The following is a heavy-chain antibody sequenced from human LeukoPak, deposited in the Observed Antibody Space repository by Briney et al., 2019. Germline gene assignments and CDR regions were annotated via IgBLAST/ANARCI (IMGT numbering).Heavy chain of an antibody. CDR2: ISGSGGST. Sequence: GGSLRLSCAASGFTFSSYAMSWVRQAPGKGLEWVSAISGSGGSTYYADSVKGRFTISRDNSKNTLYLQMNSLRAEDTAVYYCAKDYFRYSTGPAYYFDYWGQGTLVTVSS. V-gene: IGHV3-23*01. D-gene: IGHD5-12*01. J-gene: IGHJ4*02. CDR1: GFTFSSYA. CDR3: AKDYFRYSTGPAYYFDY.